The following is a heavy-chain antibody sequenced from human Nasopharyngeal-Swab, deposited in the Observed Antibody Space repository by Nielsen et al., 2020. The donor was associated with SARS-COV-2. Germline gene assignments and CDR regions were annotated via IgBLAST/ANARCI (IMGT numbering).Heavy chain of an antibody. CDR2: ITHDRINK. CDR3: AGGDMVRGSYGFDY. V-gene: IGHV3-30-3*01. CDR1: GFTFSNYA. Sequence: GGSLRLSCAASGFTFSNYAMHWVRQAPGTGLEWVALITHDRINKYYADSVKGRFTISRDNSKNTLYLQMNSLRAEDTAVYYCAGGDMVRGSYGFDYWGQGTLVTVSS. D-gene: IGHD3-10*01. J-gene: IGHJ4*02.